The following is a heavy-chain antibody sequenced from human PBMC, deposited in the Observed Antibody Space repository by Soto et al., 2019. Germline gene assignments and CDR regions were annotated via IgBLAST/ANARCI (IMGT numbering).Heavy chain of an antibody. CDR3: AKDVRKDYDTGGYFFDF. Sequence: SVRVSCKASGGTFSSYGISWVRQAPGQGLEWMGAIIIMFGTTNYAQKFQGRVTITADESTSTVYMELSSLRSEDTAVYYCAKDVRKDYDTGGYFFDFWGQGTQVTVSS. CDR2: IIIMFGTT. CDR1: GGTFSSYG. J-gene: IGHJ4*02. D-gene: IGHD3-22*01. V-gene: IGHV1-69*13.